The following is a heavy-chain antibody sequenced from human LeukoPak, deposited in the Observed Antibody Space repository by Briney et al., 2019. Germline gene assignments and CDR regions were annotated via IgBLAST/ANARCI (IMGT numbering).Heavy chain of an antibody. CDR2: ISSSSSYI. Sequence: GGSLRLSCAASGFTFSSYSMNWVRQAPGKGLEWVSSISSSSSYIYYADSVKGRFTISRYNSKNTLYLKMNSLRAEDTAIYYCAKEREAYCRGGSCYGADKLVPAEYWGQGTLVTVSS. CDR3: AKEREAYCRGGSCYGADKLVPAEY. V-gene: IGHV3-21*04. J-gene: IGHJ4*02. D-gene: IGHD2-15*01. CDR1: GFTFSSYS.